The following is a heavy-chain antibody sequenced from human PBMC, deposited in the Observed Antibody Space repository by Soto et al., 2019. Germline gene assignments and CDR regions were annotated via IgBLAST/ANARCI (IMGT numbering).Heavy chain of an antibody. CDR1: GFIFSSYS. D-gene: IGHD2-15*01. Sequence: GGSLRLSCAASGFIFSSYSMNWVRQAPGKGLEWVSSISSSSSYIYYADSVKGRFTISRDNAKNSLYLQMNSLRAEDTAVYYCASSLRVYGSWDFYYYGMDVWGQGTTVTVSS. V-gene: IGHV3-21*01. CDR2: ISSSSSYI. CDR3: ASSLRVYGSWDFYYYGMDV. J-gene: IGHJ6*02.